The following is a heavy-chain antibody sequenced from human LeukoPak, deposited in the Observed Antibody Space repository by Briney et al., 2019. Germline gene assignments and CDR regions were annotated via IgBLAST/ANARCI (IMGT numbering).Heavy chain of an antibody. J-gene: IGHJ6*02. V-gene: IGHV3-21*01. CDR1: GFTFSSYS. CDR2: ISSSSSYI. CDR3: ARDIVPPNSSGRYYYGMDV. D-gene: IGHD6-19*01. Sequence: GGSLRLSCAASGFTFSSYSMNWVRQAPGKGLEWVSSISSSSSYIYYADSVKGRFTISRDNAKNSLYLQMNSLRAEDTAVYYCARDIVPPNSSGRYYYGMDVWGQGTTVTVSS.